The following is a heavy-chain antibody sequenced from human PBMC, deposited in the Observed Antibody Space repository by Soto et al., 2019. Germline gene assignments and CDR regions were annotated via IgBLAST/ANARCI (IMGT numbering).Heavy chain of an antibody. V-gene: IGHV3-53*01. J-gene: IGHJ5*02. D-gene: IGHD2-21*02. CDR1: GFTISGNY. CDR3: ATGLTLPVRPSFDT. CDR2: IFSGDNT. Sequence: EVQLVESGGGLIQPGGSLRLSCAASGFTISGNYITWVRQAPGKGLEWVSVIFSGDNTIYSDSVKSRFTISRDSSKNTVYLQMNRLSGDDTAVYFWATGLTLPVRPSFDTWGQGTLLTVSS.